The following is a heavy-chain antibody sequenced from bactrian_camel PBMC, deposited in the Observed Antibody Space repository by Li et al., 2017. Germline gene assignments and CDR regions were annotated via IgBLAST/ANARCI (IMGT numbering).Heavy chain of an antibody. J-gene: IGHJ4*01. CDR2: IDSIGNT. D-gene: IGHD3*01. Sequence: HVQLVESGGGLVQPGGSLKLSCSATDYTYSKYCLGWFRQVKGKEREGVAAIDSIGNTKYADSVSGRFTISKDNAKNTLFLQMNNLKVEDTAMYYCAAQRRPGMVEDCVVQADFRQRGQGTQVTVS. V-gene: IGHV3S1*01. CDR1: DYTYSKYC.